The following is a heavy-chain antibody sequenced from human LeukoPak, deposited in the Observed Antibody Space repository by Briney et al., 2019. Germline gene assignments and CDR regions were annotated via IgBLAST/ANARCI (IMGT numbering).Heavy chain of an antibody. V-gene: IGHV3-48*02. D-gene: IGHD6-13*01. J-gene: IGHJ4*02. CDR2: ISSSSSTI. CDR1: GFSISRYE. Sequence: GGSLRLSCATSGFSISRYEMNWVRQAPGKGLEWVSYISSSSSTIYYADSVKGRFTISRDNAKNSLYLQMNSLRDEDTAVYYCATETYSSSWYYFDYWGQGTLGTVSS. CDR3: ATETYSSSWYYFDY.